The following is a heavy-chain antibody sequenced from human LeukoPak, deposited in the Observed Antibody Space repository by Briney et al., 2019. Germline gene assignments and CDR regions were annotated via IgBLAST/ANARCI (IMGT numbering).Heavy chain of an antibody. D-gene: IGHD3-22*01. CDR1: GFTFSSDA. V-gene: IGHV3-21*01. J-gene: IGHJ4*02. CDR3: ARDVGVYDSSGYYYFDY. Sequence: RGSLRLSCAASGFTFSSDAMIWVRQAPGKGLEWVSSISSSSTYIYYADSVKGRFTISRDNAKNSLCLQMNSLRAEDTAVYYCARDVGVYDSSGYYYFDYWGQGTLVTVSS. CDR2: ISSSSTYI.